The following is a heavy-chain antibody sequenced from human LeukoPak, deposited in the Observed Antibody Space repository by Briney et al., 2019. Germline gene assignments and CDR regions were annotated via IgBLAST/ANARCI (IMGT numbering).Heavy chain of an antibody. CDR2: IWYDGSNK. CDR1: GFTFSSYG. V-gene: IGHV3-33*01. D-gene: IGHD3-10*01. J-gene: IGHJ4*02. Sequence: PGRSLRLSCAASGFTFSSYGMHWVRQAPGKGLEWVAVIWYDGSNKYYADSVKGRFTISRDNSKNTLYLQMNSLRAEDTAVYYCASVTMVRGPHFDYWGQGTLVTVSS. CDR3: ASVTMVRGPHFDY.